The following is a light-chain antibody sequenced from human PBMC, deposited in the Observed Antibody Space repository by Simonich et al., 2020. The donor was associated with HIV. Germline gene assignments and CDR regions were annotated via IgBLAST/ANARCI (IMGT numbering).Light chain of an antibody. Sequence: DIQMTQSPSTLSASVGDIVTITCRASQRISNWLAWYQPTQGKAHKLLIYKASSLKSVVPSRFIGSGSGTEFTLTISSLQPDDFATYFCQQYNSYTWTFGQGTKVDIK. V-gene: IGKV1-5*03. CDR2: KAS. J-gene: IGKJ1*01. CDR1: QRISNW. CDR3: QQYNSYTWT.